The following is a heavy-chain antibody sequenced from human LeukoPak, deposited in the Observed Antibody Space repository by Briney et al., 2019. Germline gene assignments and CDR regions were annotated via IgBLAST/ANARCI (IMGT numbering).Heavy chain of an antibody. CDR3: AREYYDSSGYYHGWH. D-gene: IGHD3-22*01. Sequence: GGSLRLSCSTSGFTFSSYWMSWVRQAPGKGLECVANIKQDGSEKYYVDSVKGRFTISRDNAKNSLFLQMNSLRADDTAVYYCAREYYDSSGYYHGWHWGQGALVTVSS. CDR1: GFTFSSYW. CDR2: IKQDGSEK. J-gene: IGHJ4*02. V-gene: IGHV3-7*01.